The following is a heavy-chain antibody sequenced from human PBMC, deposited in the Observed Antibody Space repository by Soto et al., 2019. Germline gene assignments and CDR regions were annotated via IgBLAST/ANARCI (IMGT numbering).Heavy chain of an antibody. J-gene: IGHJ4*02. Sequence: LRLSCAASGFTFSSYAMSWVRQAPGKGLEWVSAISGSGDSTYYADSVKGRFTISRDTSKNTLYLQMDSLRAEDTALYYCAKSYSSNWYDYFDYWGQGTLVTVSS. V-gene: IGHV3-23*01. CDR1: GFTFSSYA. D-gene: IGHD6-13*01. CDR3: AKSYSSNWYDYFDY. CDR2: ISGSGDST.